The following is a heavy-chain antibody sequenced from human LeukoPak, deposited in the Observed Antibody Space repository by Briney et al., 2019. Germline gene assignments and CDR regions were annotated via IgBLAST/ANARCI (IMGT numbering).Heavy chain of an antibody. Sequence: PSETLSLTCTVSGGSISSSSDYWCWIRQPPGKGLEWIGSIYHSGSTNYNPSLKSRATISVDTSKNQFSPKLSSVTAADTAVYYCARPLIGYCSGGSCVDYWGQGTLVIVSS. D-gene: IGHD2-15*01. V-gene: IGHV4-39*01. J-gene: IGHJ4*02. CDR3: ARPLIGYCSGGSCVDY. CDR2: IYHSGST. CDR1: GGSISSSSDY.